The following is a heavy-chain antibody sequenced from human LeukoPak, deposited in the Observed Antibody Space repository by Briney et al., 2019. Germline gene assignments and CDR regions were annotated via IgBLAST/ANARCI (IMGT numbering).Heavy chain of an antibody. Sequence: GSLRLSCAASGFTFSSYAMSWVRQAPGKGLEWVSAISGSGGSTYYADSVKGRFTISRDNAKNSLYLQMNSLRAEDTAVYYCAELGITMIGGVWGRGTTVTISS. V-gene: IGHV3-23*01. CDR2: ISGSGGST. D-gene: IGHD3-10*02. CDR1: GFTFSSYA. J-gene: IGHJ6*04. CDR3: AELGITMIGGV.